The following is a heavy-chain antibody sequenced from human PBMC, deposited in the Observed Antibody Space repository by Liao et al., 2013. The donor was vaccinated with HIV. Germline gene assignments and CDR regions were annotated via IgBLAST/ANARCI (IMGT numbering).Heavy chain of an antibody. J-gene: IGHJ6*03. CDR3: ARGTSIAARPNNYYYYMDV. V-gene: IGHV4-4*07. CDR1: GGSISSYY. Sequence: QVQLQESGPGLVKPSETLSLTCTVSGGSISSYYWSWIRQPAGKGLEWIGRIYTSGSTNYNPSLKSRVTMSVDTSKNQFSLKLSSVTAADTAVYYCARGTSIAARPNNYYYYMDVWGKGTTVTVSS. D-gene: IGHD6-6*01. CDR2: IYTSGST.